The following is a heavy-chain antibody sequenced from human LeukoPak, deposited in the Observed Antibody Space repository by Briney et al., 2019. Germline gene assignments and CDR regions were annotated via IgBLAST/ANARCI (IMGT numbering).Heavy chain of an antibody. CDR2: IRYDGSRK. V-gene: IGHV3-30*02. J-gene: IGHJ1*01. Sequence: GGSLRLSCAASGFIFSSYGMHWVRQAPDKGLEWVAFIRYDGSRKYYADSVKGRFTISRDNFKNTVSLQLNSLRAEDTAMYYCAKDDDWGRFNHWGQGTLVTVSS. CDR3: AKDDDWGRFNH. D-gene: IGHD3-16*01. CDR1: GFIFSSYG.